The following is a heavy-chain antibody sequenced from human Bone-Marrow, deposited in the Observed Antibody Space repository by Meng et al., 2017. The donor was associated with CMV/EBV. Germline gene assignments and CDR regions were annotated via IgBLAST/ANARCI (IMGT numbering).Heavy chain of an antibody. Sequence: SLKISCAASGFTFDDYAMHWVRQAPGKGLEWVSGISWNSGSIGYADSVKGRFTISRDNAKNSLYLQMNSLRAEDTALYYCAIGLELRHWVQGPLVPVSS. J-gene: IGHJ1*01. CDR2: ISWNSGSI. V-gene: IGHV3-9*01. CDR3: AIGLELRH. D-gene: IGHD1-7*01. CDR1: GFTFDDYA.